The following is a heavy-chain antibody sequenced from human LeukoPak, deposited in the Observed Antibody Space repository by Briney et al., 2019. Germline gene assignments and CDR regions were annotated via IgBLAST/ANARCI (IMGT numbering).Heavy chain of an antibody. CDR1: GFTFDDYG. D-gene: IGHD4-17*01. CDR2: INWNGGST. CDR3: ARDPMTTVKDRAFDI. V-gene: IGHV3-20*04. J-gene: IGHJ3*02. Sequence: GGSLRLSCAASGFTFDDYGMSWVRQAPGKGLEWVSGINWNGGSTGYADSVKGRFTISRDNAKNSLYLQMNSLRAEGTALYYCARDPMTTVKDRAFDIWGQGTMVTVSS.